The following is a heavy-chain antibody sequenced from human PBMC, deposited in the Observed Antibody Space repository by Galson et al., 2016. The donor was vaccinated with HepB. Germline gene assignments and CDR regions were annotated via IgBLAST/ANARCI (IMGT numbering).Heavy chain of an antibody. CDR2: ISSASSIK. D-gene: IGHD3-10*01. CDR3: ARDYVPGA. Sequence: SLRLSCAASGFTFSSDAMSWVRQAPGKGLEWVSYISSASSIKYYADSVKGRFTISRDNARHSLYLEMNSLRGEDTAMYYCARDYVPGAWGQGVLVTVSS. V-gene: IGHV3-48*04. CDR1: GFTFSSDA. J-gene: IGHJ5*02.